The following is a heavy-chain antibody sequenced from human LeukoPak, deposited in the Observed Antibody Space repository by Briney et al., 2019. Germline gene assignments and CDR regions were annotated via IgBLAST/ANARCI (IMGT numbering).Heavy chain of an antibody. CDR3: ARDSNAYYDILTGYDGEGWFDP. CDR1: GGSISSGGYY. Sequence: PSETLSLTCTVSGGSISSGGYYWSWIRQHPGKGLEWIGYIYYSGSTYYNPSLKSRVTISVDTSKNQFSLKLSSVTAADTAVYYCARDSNAYYDILTGYDGEGWFDPWGQGTLVTVSS. CDR2: IYYSGST. J-gene: IGHJ5*02. V-gene: IGHV4-31*03. D-gene: IGHD3-9*01.